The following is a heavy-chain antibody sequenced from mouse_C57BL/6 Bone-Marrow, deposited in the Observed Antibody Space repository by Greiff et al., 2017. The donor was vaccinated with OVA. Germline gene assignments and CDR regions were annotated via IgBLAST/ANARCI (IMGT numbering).Heavy chain of an antibody. D-gene: IGHD1-1*01. Sequence: EVNVVESGGGLVQPGGSLKLSCAASGFTFSDYYMYWVRQTPEKRLEWVAYISHGGGSTYYPDTVKGRFTISRDNAKNTLYLQMSRLKSEDTAMYYCARQDYGSAYWGQGTLVTVSA. J-gene: IGHJ3*01. V-gene: IGHV5-12*01. CDR2: ISHGGGST. CDR3: ARQDYGSAY. CDR1: GFTFSDYY.